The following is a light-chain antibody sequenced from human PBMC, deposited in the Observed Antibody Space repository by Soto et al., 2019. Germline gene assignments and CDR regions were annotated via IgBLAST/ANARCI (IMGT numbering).Light chain of an antibody. CDR2: GAS. CDR1: QSVSSN. Sequence: EIVMTQSPATLSVSPGERATLSCRASQSVSSNLAWYQQKPGQAPRLIIYGASTRATGIPARFSGSGSGTEFTLTFSTLQSEDFAVYYCQQYNNWPLTFGGGTKVEIK. V-gene: IGKV3D-15*01. CDR3: QQYNNWPLT. J-gene: IGKJ4*01.